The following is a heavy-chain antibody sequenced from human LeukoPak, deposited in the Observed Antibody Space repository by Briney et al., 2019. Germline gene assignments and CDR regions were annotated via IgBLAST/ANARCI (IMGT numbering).Heavy chain of an antibody. D-gene: IGHD3-22*01. Sequence: SETLSLTCTVSGGSISSSSYYWGWIRQPPGKGLEWIGSIYYSGSTYYNPSLKSRVTISVDTSKNQFSLKLSSVTAADTAVYYCARMYYYDSSGYYYNWFDPWGQGTLVTVSS. V-gene: IGHV4-39*07. CDR3: ARMYYYDSSGYYYNWFDP. J-gene: IGHJ5*02. CDR2: IYYSGST. CDR1: GGSISSSSYY.